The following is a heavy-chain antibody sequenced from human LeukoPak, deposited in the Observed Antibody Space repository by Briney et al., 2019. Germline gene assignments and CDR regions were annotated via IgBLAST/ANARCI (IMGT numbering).Heavy chain of an antibody. D-gene: IGHD3-16*02. CDR1: GYTFTSYG. Sequence: ASVKVSCKASGYTFTSYGITWVRQAPGQGLEWMGWISAYNGNTNYAQKLQGRVTMTTDTSTGTAYMELRSLRSDDTAVYYCARVGITFGGVIVSNFDYWGQGTLVTVSS. J-gene: IGHJ4*02. CDR2: ISAYNGNT. V-gene: IGHV1-18*01. CDR3: ARVGITFGGVIVSNFDY.